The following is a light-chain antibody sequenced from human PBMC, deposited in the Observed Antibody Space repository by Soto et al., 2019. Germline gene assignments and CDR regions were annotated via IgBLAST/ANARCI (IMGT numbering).Light chain of an antibody. Sequence: QSVLTQPPSVSAAPGQRVTISCSGSISNIGNNFLSWYQQLPGTAPKLLFYADNTRPSGIPDRFSASKSGTSATLDITGLQTGDEAHYYCGTWDSSLSVVVFGGGTKLTVL. CDR2: ADN. CDR3: GTWDSSLSVVV. J-gene: IGLJ2*01. CDR1: ISNIGNNF. V-gene: IGLV1-51*02.